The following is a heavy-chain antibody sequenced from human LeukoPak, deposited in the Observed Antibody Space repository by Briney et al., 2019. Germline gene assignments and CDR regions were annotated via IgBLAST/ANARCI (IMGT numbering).Heavy chain of an antibody. V-gene: IGHV4-30-4*01. CDR3: ARRREQWLVRDDAFDI. D-gene: IGHD6-19*01. CDR2: ISYSGNT. Sequence: SETLSLTCTVSGGSLSSGTSDDYYWSWIRQSTGRGLEWIGYISYSGNTYYNPSLKSRVTISVDTSKNQFSLKLSSVTAADTAVYYCARRREQWLVRDDAFDIWGQGTMVTVSS. J-gene: IGHJ3*02. CDR1: GGSLSSGTSDDYY.